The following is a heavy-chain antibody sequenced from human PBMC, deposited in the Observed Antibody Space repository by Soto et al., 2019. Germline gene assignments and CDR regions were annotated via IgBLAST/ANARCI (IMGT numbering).Heavy chain of an antibody. CDR1: GFTVSSNY. V-gene: IGHV3-66*01. CDR3: ARGAVVVVATLLADWYFDL. CDR2: IYSGGST. J-gene: IGHJ2*01. Sequence: EVQLVESGGGLVQPGGSLRLSCAASGFTVSSNYMSWVRQAPGKGLEWVSVIYSGGSTYYADSVKGRFTISRDNSKNTLYSQMSSRRAEDTAVYYCARGAVVVVATLLADWYFDLWGRGTLITVSS. D-gene: IGHD2-15*01.